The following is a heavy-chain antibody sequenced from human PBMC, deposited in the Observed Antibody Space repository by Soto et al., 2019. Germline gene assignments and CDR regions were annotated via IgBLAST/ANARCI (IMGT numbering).Heavy chain of an antibody. CDR1: GFTFSSYG. V-gene: IGHV3-30*18. CDR3: AKDLNGMDV. J-gene: IGHJ6*02. CDR2: ISYDGSNK. Sequence: QVQLVESGGGVVQPGRSLRLSCAASGFTFSSYGMHWVRQAPGKGLEWVAVISYDGSNKYYADSVKGRFTISRDNSKNTLYLQMNRLRAEDTAVYYCAKDLNGMDVWGQGTTVTVSS.